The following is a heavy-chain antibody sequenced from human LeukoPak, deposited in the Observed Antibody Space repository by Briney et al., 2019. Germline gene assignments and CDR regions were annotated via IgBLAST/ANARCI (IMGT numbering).Heavy chain of an antibody. D-gene: IGHD3-16*01. CDR2: INHNGNVN. CDR1: GFTFSSYG. J-gene: IGHJ6*02. V-gene: IGHV3-7*03. CDR3: ARGGGLDA. Sequence: PGGSLRLSCAASGFTFSSYGMNWARQAPGKGLEWVASINHNGNVNYYVDSVKGRFTISRDNAKNSLYLQMSNLRAEDTAVYFCARGGGLDAWGQGATVTVSS.